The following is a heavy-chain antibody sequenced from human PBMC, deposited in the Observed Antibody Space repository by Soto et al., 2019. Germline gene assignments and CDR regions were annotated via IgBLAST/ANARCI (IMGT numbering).Heavy chain of an antibody. J-gene: IGHJ6*03. CDR3: ARRRSNSGVGYYYYMDV. V-gene: IGHV4-39*01. CDR1: GGSISSSSYY. CDR2: IYYSGST. D-gene: IGHD3-10*01. Sequence: SETLSLTCTVSGGSISSSSYYWGWIRQPPGKGLEWIGSIYYSGSTYYNPSLKSRVTISVDTSKNQFSLKLSSVTAADTAVYYCARRRSNSGVGYYYYMDVWGKGTTVTVSS.